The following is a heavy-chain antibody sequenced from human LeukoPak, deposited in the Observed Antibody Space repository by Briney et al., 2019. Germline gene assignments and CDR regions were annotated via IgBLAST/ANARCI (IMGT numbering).Heavy chain of an antibody. V-gene: IGHV4-34*01. CDR1: GGSFFGYY. CDR2: INHSGST. Sequence: SETLSLTCGVYGGSFFGYYWTWIRQPPGKGLEWIGEINHSGSTRYNPSLKSRVTISLDTSKSQFSLKLTSVTAADTAVYFCARVPSRGSPFFDLWGQGTLVTVSS. D-gene: IGHD5-12*01. J-gene: IGHJ4*02. CDR3: ARVPSRGSPFFDL.